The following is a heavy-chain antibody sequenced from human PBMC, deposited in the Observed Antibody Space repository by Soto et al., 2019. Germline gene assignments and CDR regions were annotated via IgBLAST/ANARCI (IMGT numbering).Heavy chain of an antibody. Sequence: QVQLMQSGDEVRELGASVKVSCTTSRYTFTSHGISWVRQAPGQGLEWMGWISTFNGKTDYAQKFQGRVTMTADTRTNTVYMELRSLRSDDTALYFCARLLTEGATYREDAFDVWGQGTKVTVSS. J-gene: IGHJ3*01. CDR3: ARLLTEGATYREDAFDV. V-gene: IGHV1-18*01. CDR2: ISTFNGKT. D-gene: IGHD1-26*01. CDR1: RYTFTSHG.